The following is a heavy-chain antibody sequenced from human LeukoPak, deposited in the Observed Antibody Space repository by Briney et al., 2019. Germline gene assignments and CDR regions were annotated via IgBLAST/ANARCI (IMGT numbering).Heavy chain of an antibody. CDR1: GYTFTGYY. V-gene: IGHV1-2*02. D-gene: IGHD3-10*01. Sequence: ASVKVSCKASGYTFTGYYMHWVRQAPGQGLGWMGWINPNSGGTNYAQKLQGRVTMTRDTSISTAYMELSRLRSDDTAVYYCARGWSYYGSGSYYIDPHFDYWGQGTLVTVSS. J-gene: IGHJ4*02. CDR2: INPNSGGT. CDR3: ARGWSYYGSGSYYIDPHFDY.